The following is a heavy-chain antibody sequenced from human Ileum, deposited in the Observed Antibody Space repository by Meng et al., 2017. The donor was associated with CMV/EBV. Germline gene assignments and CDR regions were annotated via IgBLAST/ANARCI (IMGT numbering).Heavy chain of an antibody. V-gene: IGHV4-4*07. CDR3: ARAAARGVPVDL. CDR2: IHPTGTT. J-gene: IGHJ5*02. Sequence: QRPEPGPRLLPPSETLSLTCTVTGGSLTSYYWNWIRQPAGKGLEWIGRIHPTGTTDDNPSLRSRVSMSLDKSKNQFSLKLTSVTAADTAVYYCARAAARGVPVDLWGQGTLVTVSS. CDR1: GGSLTSYY. D-gene: IGHD3-10*01.